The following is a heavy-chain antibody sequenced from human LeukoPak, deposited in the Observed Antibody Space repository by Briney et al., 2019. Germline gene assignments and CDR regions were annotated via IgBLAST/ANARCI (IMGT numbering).Heavy chain of an antibody. Sequence: GGSLRLSCAASGFSFSNYAMSWVRQVPGKGLEWVSAISGRDDSTYYADSVKGRFTISRDTSKNTLYLQMNSLRAEDTAVYYCAKWGDYDVLTGYYDSDYWGQGTLATVSS. CDR3: AKWGDYDVLTGYYDSDY. D-gene: IGHD3-9*01. J-gene: IGHJ4*02. CDR1: GFSFSNYA. CDR2: ISGRDDST. V-gene: IGHV3-23*01.